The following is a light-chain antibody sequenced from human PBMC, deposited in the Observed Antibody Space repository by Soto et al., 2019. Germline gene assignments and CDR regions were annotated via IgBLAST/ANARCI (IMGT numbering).Light chain of an antibody. CDR3: QQYYSTPRLT. CDR2: WAS. V-gene: IGKV4-1*01. CDR1: QSVFYSSSNKDF. Sequence: IVMTQSPESLAVSLGERATINCKSSQSVFYSSSNKDFLAWYQQKPGQPPKLLIYWASTRESGVPDRFSGSGSGTDFTLTISSLQAEDVAVYYCQQYYSTPRLTFGGGT. J-gene: IGKJ4*01.